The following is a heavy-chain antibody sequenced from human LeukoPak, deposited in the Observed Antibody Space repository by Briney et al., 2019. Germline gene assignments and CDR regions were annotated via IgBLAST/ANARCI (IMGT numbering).Heavy chain of an antibody. V-gene: IGHV3-30*18. J-gene: IGHJ1*01. Sequence: SGGSLRLSCAASGFTFSSYGMHWVRQAPGKGLEWVAVISYDGSNKYYADSVKGRFTISRDNSKNTLYLQMNSLRAEDTAVYYCAKDRSAAADRGYFQHWGQGTLVTVSS. CDR3: AKDRSAAADRGYFQH. D-gene: IGHD6-13*01. CDR1: GFTFSSYG. CDR2: ISYDGSNK.